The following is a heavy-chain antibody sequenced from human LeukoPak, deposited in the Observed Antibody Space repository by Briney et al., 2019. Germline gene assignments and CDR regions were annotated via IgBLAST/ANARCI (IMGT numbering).Heavy chain of an antibody. J-gene: IGHJ4*02. Sequence: GGSLRLSCAASGFTFSSYWMNWVRQAPGQGLEWVAYINPNGGDTYYADSVKGRFTISRDNSKNTVYVKMNSLTAEDTAVYYCAGHPGTGMETPVDYWGQGTLVTVSS. D-gene: IGHD5-18*01. CDR3: AGHPGTGMETPVDY. V-gene: IGHV3-7*01. CDR1: GFTFSSYW. CDR2: INPNGGDT.